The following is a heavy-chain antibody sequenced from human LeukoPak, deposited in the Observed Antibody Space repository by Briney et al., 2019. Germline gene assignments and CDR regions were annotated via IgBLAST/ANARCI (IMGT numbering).Heavy chain of an antibody. V-gene: IGHV4-59*12. D-gene: IGHD3-9*01. CDR2: VYYSGST. CDR3: ARDHYDNSRYFDL. CDR1: SGSISRYY. J-gene: IGHJ2*01. Sequence: SETLSLTCTVSSGSISRYYWSWIRQAPGKGLEWIGYVYYSGSTNYNPSLKSRLTISVDRSKNQFSLKLSSVTAADTAVYYCARDHYDNSRYFDLWGRGTLVTVSS.